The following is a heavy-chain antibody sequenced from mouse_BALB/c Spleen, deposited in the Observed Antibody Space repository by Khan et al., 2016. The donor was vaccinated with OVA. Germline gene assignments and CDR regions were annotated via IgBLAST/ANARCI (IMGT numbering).Heavy chain of an antibody. D-gene: IGHD1-2*01. J-gene: IGHJ4*01. CDR2: ISSGGHYT. CDR1: GFTFSSYG. Sequence: EVQVVESGGDLVKPGGSLKLSCAASGFTFSSYGMSWVRQTPDKRLEWVATISSGGHYTYFPDSVRGRFTISRDNAKNPLSLQMSSLKSEDTAMYYCARSSTTTKGDYYAMDYWGQGTSVTVSS. V-gene: IGHV5-6*01. CDR3: ARSSTTTKGDYYAMDY.